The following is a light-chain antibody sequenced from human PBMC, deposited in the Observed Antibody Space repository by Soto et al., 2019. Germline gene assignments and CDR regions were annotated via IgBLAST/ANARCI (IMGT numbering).Light chain of an antibody. CDR3: QPCNCYSLSWT. CDR2: KAS. J-gene: IGKJ1*01. Sequence: DVQMTQSPSTLSASVGDRVTITCRASQSIDDWLAWYQQTPGKAPKLRIYKASSLETGVPSSFSGCGSGTEFTLHISGLQPDDFATFYYQPCNCYSLSWTFGQATNVEIK. V-gene: IGKV1-5*03. CDR1: QSIDDW.